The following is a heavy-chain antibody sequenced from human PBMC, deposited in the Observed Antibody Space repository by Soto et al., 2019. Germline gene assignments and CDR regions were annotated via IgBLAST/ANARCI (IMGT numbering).Heavy chain of an antibody. CDR2: ISAYNGNT. Sequence: GASVKVSCKASGYTFTSYGISWVRQAPGQGLEWMGWISAYNGNTNYAQKLQGRVTMTTDTSTSTAYMELRSLRSDDTAAYYCARELSDYGRLQRLDCSGQGTLVTVSS. J-gene: IGHJ4*02. CDR3: ARELSDYGRLQRLDC. D-gene: IGHD4-17*01. V-gene: IGHV1-18*04. CDR1: GYTFTSYG.